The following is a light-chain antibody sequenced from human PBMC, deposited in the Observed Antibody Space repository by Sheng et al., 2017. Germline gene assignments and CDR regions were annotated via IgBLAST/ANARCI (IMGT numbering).Light chain of an antibody. CDR3: QQLNSFPLT. J-gene: IGKJ4*01. Sequence: IQLTQSPASLSASVGDRVTITCRASQGISSFLAWFQQKPGKAPKLLIYVASTLQSGVPSRFSGSGSGTDFTLTISSLQPEDFATYYCQQLNSFPLTFGGRDQGGDQT. CDR1: QGISSF. CDR2: VAS. V-gene: IGKV1-9*01.